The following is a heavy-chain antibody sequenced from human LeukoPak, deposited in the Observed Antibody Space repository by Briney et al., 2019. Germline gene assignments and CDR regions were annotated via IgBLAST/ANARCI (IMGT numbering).Heavy chain of an antibody. J-gene: IGHJ4*02. Sequence: PGGSLRLSCAASGFTFSSYAMSWVRQAPGKGREWVSAISGSGGSTYYADSVKGRFTISRDNSKNTLYLQMNSLRAEDTAVYYCAKKLRPYDFWSGPIDYWGQGTLVTVSS. D-gene: IGHD3-3*01. V-gene: IGHV3-23*01. CDR1: GFTFSSYA. CDR2: ISGSGGST. CDR3: AKKLRPYDFWSGPIDY.